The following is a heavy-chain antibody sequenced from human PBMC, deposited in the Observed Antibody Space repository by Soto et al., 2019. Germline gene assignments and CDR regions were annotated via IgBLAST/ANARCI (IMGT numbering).Heavy chain of an antibody. V-gene: IGHV1-8*01. D-gene: IGHD3-10*01. J-gene: IGHJ6*02. Sequence: QVQLVQSGAEVKKPGASVKVSCKTSGYTFSTYDINWVRQAPGQGLEWMGWMNPNSGDTGYAEKFLGRLTMTRDSSIRTVYIELSRLNSEDTAVYYCARVNYYGSGSYQDFFYFYALDVWGQGTTVTVSS. CDR2: MNPNSGDT. CDR1: GYTFSTYD. CDR3: ARVNYYGSGSYQDFFYFYALDV.